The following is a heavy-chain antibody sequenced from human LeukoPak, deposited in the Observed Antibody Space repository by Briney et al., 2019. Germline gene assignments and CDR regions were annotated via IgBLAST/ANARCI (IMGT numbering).Heavy chain of an antibody. CDR1: GFTFSDYY. J-gene: IGHJ3*02. V-gene: IGHV3-11*05. CDR3: AREGYGDYVYAFDI. CDR2: ISSSSSYT. D-gene: IGHD4-17*01. Sequence: SGGSLRLSCAASGFTFSDYYMSWLRQAREEGVEGVSYISSSSSYTNYADSVKGRFTISRDNAKNSLYLQMSSLRAEDTAVYYCAREGYGDYVYAFDIWGQGTMVTVSS.